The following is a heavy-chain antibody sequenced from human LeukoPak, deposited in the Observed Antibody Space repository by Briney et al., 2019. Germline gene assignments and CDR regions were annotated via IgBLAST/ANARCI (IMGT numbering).Heavy chain of an antibody. D-gene: IGHD3-22*01. CDR1: GFSFSGSS. J-gene: IGHJ4*02. V-gene: IGHV3-30*01. Sequence: GGSLRLSCAASGFSFSGSSMHWVRQAPGKGLEWVAVMSNDGSLQYYADSLEGRFIISRDNSKNTLYLQMNSLRAEDTAMYYCARPYDSSGYPFDYWGQGTLVTVSS. CDR3: ARPYDSSGYPFDY. CDR2: MSNDGSLQ.